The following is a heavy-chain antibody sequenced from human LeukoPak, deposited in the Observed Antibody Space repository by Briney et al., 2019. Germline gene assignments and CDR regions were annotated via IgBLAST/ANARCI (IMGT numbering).Heavy chain of an antibody. J-gene: IGHJ1*01. V-gene: IGHV3-15*01. Sequence: GGSLRLSCAASGFTFSYAWMSWVRQAPGKGLEWVGRIKSKTDGGTTDYGAIVKGRFTISRDDSKNTLYLQMNSLKTEDTAVYYCTTVGYQLPNEYLQHWGQGTLVTVFS. CDR2: IKSKTDGGTT. D-gene: IGHD2-2*01. CDR3: TTVGYQLPNEYLQH. CDR1: GFTFSYAW.